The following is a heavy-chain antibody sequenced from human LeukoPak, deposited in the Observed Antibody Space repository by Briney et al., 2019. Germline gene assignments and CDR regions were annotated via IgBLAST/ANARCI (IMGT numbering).Heavy chain of an antibody. D-gene: IGHD2-15*01. CDR1: GFTFSAHW. J-gene: IGHJ4*02. CDR2: IKQDGSEE. CDR3: ARDEAESCYTY. Sequence: GGSLRLSCAASGFTFSAHWMSWVRQAPGKGLEWVANIKQDGSEEYYVDSVKGRFTISRDNAKNSLYLQMNSLRAEDTAVYYCARDEAESCYTYWGQGTLVTVSS. V-gene: IGHV3-7*01.